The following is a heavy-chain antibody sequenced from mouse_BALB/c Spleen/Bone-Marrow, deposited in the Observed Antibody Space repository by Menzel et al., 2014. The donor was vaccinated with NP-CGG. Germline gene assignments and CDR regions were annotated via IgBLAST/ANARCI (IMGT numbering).Heavy chain of an antibody. J-gene: IGHJ2*01. CDR2: ISNGGGST. Sequence: EVKLVESGGGLVQPGGSLKLSCAPSGFTFSDYYMYWVRQTPEKRLEWVAYISNGGGSTYYPDTVKGRFTISRDNAKNTLYLQMSRLKSEDTAMYYCARHSDCDYFDYWGQGTTLTVSS. D-gene: IGHD2-4*01. CDR1: GFTFSDYY. CDR3: ARHSDCDYFDY. V-gene: IGHV5-12*01.